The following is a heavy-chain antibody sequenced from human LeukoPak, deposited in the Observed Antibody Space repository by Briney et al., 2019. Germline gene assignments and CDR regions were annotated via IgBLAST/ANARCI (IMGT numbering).Heavy chain of an antibody. CDR3: ARSAIAAAGSPIDY. V-gene: IGHV4-34*01. CDR1: GGSFSGYY. Sequence: SETLSLTCAVYGGSFSGYYWSWIRQPPGKGLEWIGEINHSGSTNYNPSLKSRVTISVDTSKNQFSLKLSSVIAADTAVYYCARSAIAAAGSPIDYWGQGTLVTVSS. CDR2: INHSGST. J-gene: IGHJ4*02. D-gene: IGHD6-13*01.